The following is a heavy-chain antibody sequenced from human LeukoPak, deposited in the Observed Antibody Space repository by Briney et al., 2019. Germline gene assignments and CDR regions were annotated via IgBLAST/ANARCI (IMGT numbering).Heavy chain of an antibody. CDR3: ARDWVDFWSGYQGDAFDI. V-gene: IGHV3-7*01. CDR2: IKQDGSEK. Sequence: PGGSLRLSCAASGFTFSSYWMSWVRQAPGKGLEWVANIKQDGSEKYYVDSVKGRFTISRDNAKNSLYLQMNSLRAEDTAVYYCARDWVDFWSGYQGDAFDIWGQGTMVTVSS. CDR1: GFTFSSYW. J-gene: IGHJ3*02. D-gene: IGHD3-3*01.